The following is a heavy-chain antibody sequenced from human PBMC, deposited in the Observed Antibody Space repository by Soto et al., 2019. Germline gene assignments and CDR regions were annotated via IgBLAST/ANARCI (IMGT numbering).Heavy chain of an antibody. V-gene: IGHV4-31*03. CDR2: IYYSGST. D-gene: IGHD6-6*01. J-gene: IGHJ4*02. Sequence: QVRLQESGPGLVKPSQTLSLTCTVSGGSISSGGYYWSWIRQHPVKGLEWIGYIYYSGSTYYNPSLKSRVTIPVDTSKNQFSLKLSSVTAADTAVYYCARIWGIAARQGPLTFDFWGQGTLVTVSS. CDR1: GGSISSGGYY. CDR3: ARIWGIAARQGPLTFDF.